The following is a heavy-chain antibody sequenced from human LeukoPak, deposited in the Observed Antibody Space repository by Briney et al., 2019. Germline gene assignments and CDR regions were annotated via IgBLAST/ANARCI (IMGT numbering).Heavy chain of an antibody. Sequence: SETLSLTCTVSGGSISSDYWSWIRQPPGKGLEWIGYIHYSGSTNYNPSLKSRVTISVDTSRNHFSLNLSSVTAADTAVYYCARRATLSSRFDPWGQGTLVTVSS. CDR2: IHYSGST. CDR3: ARRATLSSRFDP. J-gene: IGHJ5*02. D-gene: IGHD1-26*01. V-gene: IGHV4-59*01. CDR1: GGSISSDY.